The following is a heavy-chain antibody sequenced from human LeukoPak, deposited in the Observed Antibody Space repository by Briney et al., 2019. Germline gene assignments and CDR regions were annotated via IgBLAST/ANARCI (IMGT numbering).Heavy chain of an antibody. V-gene: IGHV3-21*01. Sequence: GGSLRLSCAASGFTFSSYSMNWVRQAPGKGLEWVSSISSSSSYIYYADSVKGRFTISRDNAKISLYLQMNSLRAEDTAVYYCARGGTAMVYFDYWGQGTLVTVSS. CDR1: GFTFSSYS. J-gene: IGHJ4*02. CDR2: ISSSSSYI. CDR3: ARGGTAMVYFDY. D-gene: IGHD5-18*01.